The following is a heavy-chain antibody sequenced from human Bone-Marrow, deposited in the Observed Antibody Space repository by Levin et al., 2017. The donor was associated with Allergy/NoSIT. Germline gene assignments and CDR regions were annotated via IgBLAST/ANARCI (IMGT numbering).Heavy chain of an antibody. J-gene: IGHJ6*03. CDR3: ARDQGGRTFTYYYYYMDV. D-gene: IGHD2/OR15-2a*01. Sequence: SETLSLTCTVSGGSISSGSFYWSWIRQPAGRGLQWIGRIHTSGSTNYNPSLKSRVTISLDTSKNQFSLKLSSVTAADTAVYYCARDQGGRTFTYYYYYMDVWGKGTTVTVSS. CDR1: GGSISSGSFY. CDR2: IHTSGST. V-gene: IGHV4-61*02.